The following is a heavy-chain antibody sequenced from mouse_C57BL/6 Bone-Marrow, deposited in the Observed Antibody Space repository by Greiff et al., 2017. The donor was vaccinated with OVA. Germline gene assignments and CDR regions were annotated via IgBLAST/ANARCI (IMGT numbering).Heavy chain of an antibody. CDR2: ISSGGSYT. V-gene: IGHV5-6*02. Sequence: EVKLVESGGDLVKPGGSLKLSCAASGFTFSSYGMSWVRQTPDKRLEWVATISSGGSYTYYPDSVKGRFTISRDNAKNTLYLQRSSLKSEDTAMYYGSGHEMIRWLLSYFDYWGQGTTLTVSS. CDR3: SGHEMIRWLLSYFDY. CDR1: GFTFSSYG. J-gene: IGHJ2*01. D-gene: IGHD2-3*01.